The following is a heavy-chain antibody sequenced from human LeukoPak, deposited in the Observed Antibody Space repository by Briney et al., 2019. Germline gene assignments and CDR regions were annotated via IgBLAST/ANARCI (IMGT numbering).Heavy chain of an antibody. CDR2: INSDGSIT. Sequence: ESLRLSCAASGFIFSNYWMHWVRQAPGKGLMWVSRINSDGSITNYADFVKGRFTISRDNDRNTLYLQMNSLRAEDTAVYYCAGGRYCAAALDWGQGTLVTVSS. J-gene: IGHJ4*02. CDR1: GFIFSNYW. D-gene: IGHD6-13*01. CDR3: AGGRYCAAALD. V-gene: IGHV3-74*01.